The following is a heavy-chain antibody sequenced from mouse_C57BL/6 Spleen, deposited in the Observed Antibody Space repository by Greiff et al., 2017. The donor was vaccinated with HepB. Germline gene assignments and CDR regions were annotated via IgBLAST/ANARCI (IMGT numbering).Heavy chain of an antibody. CDR3: ARDGYYGNYRAMDY. CDR2: IDPSDSET. CDR1: GYTFTSYW. Sequence: QVQLQQPGAELVRPGSSVKLSCKASGYTFTSYWMHWVKQRPIQGLEWIGNIDPSDSETHYNQKFKDKATLTVDKSSSTAYMQLSSLTSEDTAIYYCARDGYYGNYRAMDYWGQGTSVTVSS. J-gene: IGHJ4*01. D-gene: IGHD2-1*01. V-gene: IGHV1-52*01.